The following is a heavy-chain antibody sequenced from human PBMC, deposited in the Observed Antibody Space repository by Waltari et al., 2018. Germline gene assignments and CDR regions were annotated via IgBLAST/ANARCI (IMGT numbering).Heavy chain of an antibody. D-gene: IGHD2-15*01. CDR3: ARDSVGYCSGGSCSDFDY. CDR1: GFTFSSYS. CDR2: ISSSSSYI. J-gene: IGHJ4*02. V-gene: IGHV3-21*01. Sequence: EVQLVESGGGLVKPGGSLRLSCAASGFTFSSYSMNWVRQAPGKGLEWVSSISSSSSYIYYADSVKGRFTISRDNAKNSLYLQMNSLRAEDTAVYYCARDSVGYCSGGSCSDFDYWGQGTLVTVSS.